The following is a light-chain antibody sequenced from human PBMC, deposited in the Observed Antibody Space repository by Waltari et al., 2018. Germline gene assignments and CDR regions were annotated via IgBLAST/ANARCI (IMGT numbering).Light chain of an antibody. CDR2: EVS. V-gene: IGLV2-18*02. Sequence: QSALTQPPSVSGSPGPSVTISCTGTSSDVGSYNRVYWYQQSPGTAPKLIIYEVSNRPSGVPDRFSGSKSGNTASLTISGLQAEDEADYYCSSYRMSSTLGVLGGGTKLTVL. CDR1: SSDVGSYNR. CDR3: SSYRMSSTLGV. J-gene: IGLJ2*01.